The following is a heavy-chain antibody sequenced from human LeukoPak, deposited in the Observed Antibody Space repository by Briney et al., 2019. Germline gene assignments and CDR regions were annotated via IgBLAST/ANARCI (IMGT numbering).Heavy chain of an antibody. D-gene: IGHD2-15*01. Sequence: SETLSLTCTVSGGSISSSSYYWGWIRQPPGKGLEWIGSIYYSGSTYYHPSLRSRATISIDTYKHQFSLKLSSVTAADTAVYYCAGCSGASCYYITSPLYFDYWGQGTLVTVSS. V-gene: IGHV4-39*07. CDR1: GGSISSSSYY. CDR3: AGCSGASCYYITSPLYFDY. J-gene: IGHJ4*02. CDR2: IYYSGST.